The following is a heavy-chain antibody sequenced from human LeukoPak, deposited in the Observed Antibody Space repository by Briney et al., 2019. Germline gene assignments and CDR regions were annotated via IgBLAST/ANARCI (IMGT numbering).Heavy chain of an antibody. D-gene: IGHD7-27*01. CDR2: ISNSGGST. Sequence: GGSLRLSCAASGFTFSSYVMSWVRQAPGKGLEWVSSISNSGGSTYYADSVKGRFTISRDNSKNTLYLQMNSLRAEDTAVYYCAAWGSGNYWGQGTLVTVSS. CDR1: GFTFSSYV. CDR3: AAWGSGNY. J-gene: IGHJ4*02. V-gene: IGHV3-23*01.